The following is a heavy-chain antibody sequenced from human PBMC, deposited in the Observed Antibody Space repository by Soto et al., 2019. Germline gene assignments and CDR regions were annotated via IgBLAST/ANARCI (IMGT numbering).Heavy chain of an antibody. CDR3: ARVIAAAGRFDY. CDR1: GGSFSGYY. J-gene: IGHJ4*02. CDR2: INHSGST. D-gene: IGHD6-13*01. V-gene: IGHV4-34*01. Sequence: SETLSLTCAVYGGSFSGYYWSWIRQPPGKGLEWIGEINHSGSTNYNPSLKSRVTISVDTSKNQFSLKLSSVTAADTAVYYCARVIAAAGRFDYWGQGXLVTVYS.